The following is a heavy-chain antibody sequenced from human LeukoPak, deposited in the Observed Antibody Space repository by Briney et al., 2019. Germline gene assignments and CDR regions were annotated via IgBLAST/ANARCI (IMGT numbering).Heavy chain of an antibody. V-gene: IGHV1-46*01. Sequence: ASVKVSCKASGYTFTSYYIHWVRQAPGQGLEWMGIINPSGGSTGYAQKFQGRVTMTRDTSTSTVYMELSSLRSEDTAVYYCARGTESGDIDYWGQGTLVTVSS. CDR3: ARGTESGDIDY. CDR2: INPSGGST. CDR1: GYTFTSYY. D-gene: IGHD5-12*01. J-gene: IGHJ4*02.